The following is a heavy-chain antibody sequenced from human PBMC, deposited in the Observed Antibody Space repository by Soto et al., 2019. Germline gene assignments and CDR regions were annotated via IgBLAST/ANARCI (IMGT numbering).Heavy chain of an antibody. V-gene: IGHV1-58*02. CDR2: IVVGSGNT. Sequence: QMQLVQSGPEVKKPGTSVKVSCKASGFTFTSSAMQWVRQARGQRLEWIGWIVVGSGNTNYAQKFQERVTITRDMSKSTAYMEVSSLRSEETAVYYCSGLGGGRVWAFDIWGQGTMVTVSS. D-gene: IGHD3-16*01. J-gene: IGHJ3*02. CDR3: SGLGGGRVWAFDI. CDR1: GFTFTSSA.